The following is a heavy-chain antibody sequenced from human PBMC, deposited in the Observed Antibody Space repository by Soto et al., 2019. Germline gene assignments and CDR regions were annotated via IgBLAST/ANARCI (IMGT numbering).Heavy chain of an antibody. CDR3: AKSFYDFWSGYQTSHYYGMDV. V-gene: IGHV3-30*18. J-gene: IGHJ6*02. CDR2: ISYDGSNQ. D-gene: IGHD3-3*01. Sequence: GGSLRLSCAASGFTFSTYGMHWVRQAPGKGLEWLAVISYDGSNQYYADSVKGRFTISRDNSRKTLDLYMRSLGAEDTAVYYCAKSFYDFWSGYQTSHYYGMDVWGQGTTVTVSS. CDR1: GFTFSTYG.